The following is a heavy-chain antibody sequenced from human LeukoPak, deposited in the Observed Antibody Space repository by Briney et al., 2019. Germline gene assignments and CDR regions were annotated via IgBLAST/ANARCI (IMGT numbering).Heavy chain of an antibody. Sequence: GGSLRLSCAASGFTFSNAWMSWVRQAPGKGLEWVSYISSSGSTIYYADSVKGRFTISRDNAKNSLYLQMNSLRAEDTAVYYCARDSEAVAGNFDYWGQGTLVTVSS. CDR2: ISSSGSTI. D-gene: IGHD6-19*01. CDR3: ARDSEAVAGNFDY. V-gene: IGHV3-11*01. CDR1: GFTFSNAW. J-gene: IGHJ4*02.